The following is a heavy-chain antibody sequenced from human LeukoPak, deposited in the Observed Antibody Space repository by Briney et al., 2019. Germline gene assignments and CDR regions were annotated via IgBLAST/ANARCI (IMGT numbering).Heavy chain of an antibody. Sequence: SETLSLTCTVSGGSISSYYWRWLRQSPGKGLEWLGYINYSGSTYYNPSLKSRVSISVDTSKNRFSLNLNSVTAADTAVYFCARAHYFGSGSYFDYWGQGTLVAVSS. CDR2: INYSGST. V-gene: IGHV4-59*12. CDR3: ARAHYFGSGSYFDY. D-gene: IGHD3-10*01. CDR1: GGSISSYY. J-gene: IGHJ4*02.